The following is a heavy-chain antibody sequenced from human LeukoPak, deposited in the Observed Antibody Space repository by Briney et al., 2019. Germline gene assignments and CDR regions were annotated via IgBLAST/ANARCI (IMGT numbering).Heavy chain of an antibody. V-gene: IGHV3-43*02. CDR3: AKDIFTGGDLDAFDI. CDR1: GFTFDDYA. D-gene: IGHD2-21*02. J-gene: IGHJ3*02. CDR2: ISGDGGST. Sequence: PGGSLRLSCAASGFTFDDYAMHWVRQAPGKGLEWVSLISGDGGSTYYADSVKGRFTISRDNSKNSLYLQMNSLRTEDPALYYCAKDIFTGGDLDAFDIWGQGTMVTVSS.